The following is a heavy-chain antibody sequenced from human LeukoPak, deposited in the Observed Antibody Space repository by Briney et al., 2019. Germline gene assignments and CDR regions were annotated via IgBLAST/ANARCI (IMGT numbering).Heavy chain of an antibody. CDR3: ARMRGYSDGFEN. D-gene: IGHD3-22*01. CDR1: GFTFSSYG. CDR2: LNNDGTDA. V-gene: IGHV3-74*03. Sequence: GGSLRLSCAASGFTFSSYGMSWVRQAPGKGLVWVSRLNNDGTDATYADSVRGRFTVSRDNAKNTLYLQMDSLRAEDTAVYYCARMRGYSDGFENWGQGTLVTVSS. J-gene: IGHJ4*02.